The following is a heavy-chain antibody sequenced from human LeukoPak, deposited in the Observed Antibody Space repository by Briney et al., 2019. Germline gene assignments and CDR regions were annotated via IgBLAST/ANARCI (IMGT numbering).Heavy chain of an antibody. CDR3: TVFHI. V-gene: IGHV3-30*03. Sequence: PGGSLRLSCAASGFTFNNYGIHWVRQAPGKGLEWVAVISYDGSDKYYADSVRGRFTISRDNSKNTLYLQMNSLRAEDTAVYYCTVFHIWGQGTIVTVSS. CDR1: GFTFNNYG. J-gene: IGHJ3*02. CDR2: ISYDGSDK.